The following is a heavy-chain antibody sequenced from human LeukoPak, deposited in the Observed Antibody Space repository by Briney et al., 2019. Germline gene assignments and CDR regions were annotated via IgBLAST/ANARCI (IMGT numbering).Heavy chain of an antibody. CDR1: GGSISSSSYY. CDR2: IYYSGST. CDR3: ARRAAAVIDAFDI. Sequence: SETLSLTCTVSGGSISSSSYYWSWIRQPTGKGLEWIGSIYYSGSTYYNPSLKSRVTISVDTSKNQFSLKLSSVTAADTAVYYCARRAAAVIDAFDIWGQGTTVTVSS. J-gene: IGHJ3*02. V-gene: IGHV4-39*01. D-gene: IGHD6-13*01.